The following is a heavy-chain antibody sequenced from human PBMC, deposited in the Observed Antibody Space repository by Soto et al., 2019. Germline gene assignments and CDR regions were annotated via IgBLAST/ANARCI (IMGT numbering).Heavy chain of an antibody. J-gene: IGHJ4*02. V-gene: IGHV5-51*01. D-gene: IGHD4-17*01. CDR1: GDSFTSYW. CDR3: ARSSDYGDPVGYFDY. CDR2: IYPGDSDT. Sequence: PGESLKISCKGSGDSFTSYWIGWVRQMPGKGLEWMGIIYPGDSDTRYSPSFQGQVTISADKSISTAYLQWSSLKASDTAMYYCARSSDYGDPVGYFDYWGQGTLVTVSS.